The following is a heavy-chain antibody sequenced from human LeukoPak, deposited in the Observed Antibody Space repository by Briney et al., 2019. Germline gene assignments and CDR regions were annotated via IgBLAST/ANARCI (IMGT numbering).Heavy chain of an antibody. CDR1: GFTFTNYN. V-gene: IGHV1-46*01. CDR3: ARAGLYNWNDLDY. D-gene: IGHD1-20*01. J-gene: IGHJ4*02. Sequence: ASVKVSCKASGFTFTNYNMHWVRQAPGQGLEWMGIINPSGGSTNYAQNFQARVTMTRDTSTSTVYMELSSLRSEDTAVYYCARAGLYNWNDLDYWGQGTLVTVSS. CDR2: INPSGGST.